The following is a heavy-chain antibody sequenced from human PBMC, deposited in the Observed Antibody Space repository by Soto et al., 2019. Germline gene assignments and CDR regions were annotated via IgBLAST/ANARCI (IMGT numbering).Heavy chain of an antibody. Sequence: SVKVSCKASGFTFTSSAVQWVRQARGQRLEWIGWIVVGSGNTNYAQKFQERVTITRDMSTSTAYMELSSLRSEDTAVYYCAADLAYGGLNYYYYYGMDVWGQGATVTVSS. CDR1: GFTFTSSA. D-gene: IGHD4-17*01. CDR2: IVVGSGNT. CDR3: AADLAYGGLNYYYYYGMDV. J-gene: IGHJ6*02. V-gene: IGHV1-58*01.